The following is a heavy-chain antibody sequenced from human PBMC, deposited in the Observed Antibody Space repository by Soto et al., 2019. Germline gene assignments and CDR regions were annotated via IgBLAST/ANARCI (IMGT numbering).Heavy chain of an antibody. CDR2: IKQDGSEK. CDR3: AKDWRYCSASSCPLGEYFQH. CDR1: GFTFSTYW. J-gene: IGHJ1*01. V-gene: IGHV3-7*03. D-gene: IGHD2-2*01. Sequence: EVQLVESGGGLVQPGGSLRLSCAASGFTFSTYWMSWVRQAPGKGLEWVANIKQDGSEKNYVDSVKGRFTISRDNAKNSVYLQMNSLRAEDTAVYYCAKDWRYCSASSCPLGEYFQHWGQGTLVTVSS.